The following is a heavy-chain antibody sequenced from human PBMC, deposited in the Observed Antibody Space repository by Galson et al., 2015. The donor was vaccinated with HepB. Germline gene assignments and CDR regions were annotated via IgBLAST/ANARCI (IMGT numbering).Heavy chain of an antibody. Sequence: SLRLSCAASGFTFSSYAMSWVRQAPGKGLEWVSAISGSGGSTYYADSVKGRFTISRDNSKNTLYLQMNSLRAEDTAVYYCAKSPLEVRGVIGYWGQGTLVTVSS. D-gene: IGHD3-10*01. CDR3: AKSPLEVRGVIGY. V-gene: IGHV3-23*01. CDR1: GFTFSSYA. CDR2: ISGSGGST. J-gene: IGHJ4*02.